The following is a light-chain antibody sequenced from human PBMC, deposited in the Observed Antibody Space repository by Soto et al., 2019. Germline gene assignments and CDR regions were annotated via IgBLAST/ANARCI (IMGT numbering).Light chain of an antibody. CDR1: QGISTW. J-gene: IGKJ2*02. V-gene: IGKV1-12*01. Sequence: DIQMTQSPSSVSASVGDRVTITCRAGQGISTWLAWYQQKPGKAPSLLIFGASTLHSGIPSRFSGSGSGTDFTLTISSLQSEDFAIYYCQHYSIWPPRCTFGQGTKLQIK. CDR3: QHYSIWPPRCT. CDR2: GAS.